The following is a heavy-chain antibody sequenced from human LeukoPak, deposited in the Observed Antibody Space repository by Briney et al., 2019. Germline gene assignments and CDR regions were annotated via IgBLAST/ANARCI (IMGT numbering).Heavy chain of an antibody. CDR2: INHSGST. CDR3: AREGSYYFDY. CDR1: GGSFSGYY. D-gene: IGHD1-26*01. V-gene: IGHV4-34*01. Sequence: SETLSLTCAVYGGSFSGYYWSWIRQPPGKGLEWIGEINHSGSTNYNPSLESRVTISVETSKNQFSLKLSSVTAADTAVYYCAREGSYYFDYWGQGTPVTVSS. J-gene: IGHJ4*02.